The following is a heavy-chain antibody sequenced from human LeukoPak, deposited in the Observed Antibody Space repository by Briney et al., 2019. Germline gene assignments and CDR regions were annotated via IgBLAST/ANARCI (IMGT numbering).Heavy chain of an antibody. J-gene: IGHJ3*02. V-gene: IGHV3-23*01. CDR2: ISGSGSST. CDR3: ARADPITGTTSDAFDI. CDR1: GFTFSNYA. Sequence: GGSLRLSCAASGFTFSNYAMSWVRQAPGKGLEWVSAISGSGSSTYYADSVKGRFTISRDNSKNTVYLQMNSLRAEDTAVYYCARADPITGTTSDAFDIWGQGTMVTVSS. D-gene: IGHD1-7*01.